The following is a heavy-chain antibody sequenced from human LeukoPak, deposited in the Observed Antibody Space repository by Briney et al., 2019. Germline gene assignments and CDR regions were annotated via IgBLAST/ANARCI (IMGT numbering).Heavy chain of an antibody. V-gene: IGHV1-46*01. Sequence: PVASVKVSCKASGYTFTNYYMHWVRQAPGQGLEWMGIINPSGGSTSYAQKFQGRVTMTRDTSTSTVYMELSSLRSEDTAVYYCARDRLTMIGFHPWGQGTLVTVSS. D-gene: IGHD3-22*01. CDR3: ARDRLTMIGFHP. CDR1: GYTFTNYY. CDR2: INPSGGST. J-gene: IGHJ5*02.